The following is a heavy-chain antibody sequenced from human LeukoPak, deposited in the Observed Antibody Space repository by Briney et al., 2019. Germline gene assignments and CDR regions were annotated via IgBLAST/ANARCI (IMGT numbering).Heavy chain of an antibody. CDR1: GYSFTSYW. Sequence: GESLRIFCKGSGYSFTSYWISWVRQMPGKGLEWMGRIDPSDSYTNYSPSFQGHVTISADKSISTAYLQWSSLKASDTAMYYCARSMDYGDSGDWFDPWGQGTLVTVSS. CDR2: IDPSDSYT. CDR3: ARSMDYGDSGDWFDP. D-gene: IGHD4-17*01. J-gene: IGHJ5*02. V-gene: IGHV5-10-1*01.